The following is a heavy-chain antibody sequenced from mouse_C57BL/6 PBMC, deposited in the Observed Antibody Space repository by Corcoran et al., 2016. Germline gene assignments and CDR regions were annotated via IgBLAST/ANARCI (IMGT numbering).Heavy chain of an antibody. V-gene: IGHV3-6*01. CDR2: ISYDGSN. CDR3: ASLYDGYPSYWYFDV. D-gene: IGHD2-3*01. J-gene: IGHJ1*03. Sequence: DVQLQESGPGLVKPSQSLSLTCSVTGYSITSGYYWNWIRQFPGNKLEWMGYISYDGSNNYNPSLKNRISITRDTSKNQFFLKLNSVTTEDTATYYCASLYDGYPSYWYFDVWGTGTTVTVSS. CDR1: GYSITSGYY.